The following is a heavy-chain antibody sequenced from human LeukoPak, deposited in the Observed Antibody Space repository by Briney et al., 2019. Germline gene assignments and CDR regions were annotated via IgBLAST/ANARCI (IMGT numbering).Heavy chain of an antibody. D-gene: IGHD3-3*01. Sequence: GASVKVSCKASGYTFTSYAISWVRQAPGQGLEWMGGIIPIFGTANYAQKFQGRVTITADESTSTAYMELSSLRSEDTAVYYCARARSGYYDYYAFDIWGQGTVVTVSS. V-gene: IGHV1-69*13. CDR1: GYTFTSYA. J-gene: IGHJ3*02. CDR3: ARARSGYYDYYAFDI. CDR2: IIPIFGTA.